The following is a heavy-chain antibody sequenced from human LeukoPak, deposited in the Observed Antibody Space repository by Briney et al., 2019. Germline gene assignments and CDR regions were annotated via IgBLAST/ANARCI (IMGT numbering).Heavy chain of an antibody. CDR3: ARAATVKWQQGRGWFDP. CDR1: GYTFTSYA. Sequence: ASVKVSCTASGYTFTSYAMNWVRQAPGQGLEWMGWINTNTGNPTYAQGFTGRFVFSLDTSVSTAYLQISSLKAEDTAVYYCARAATVKWQQGRGWFDPWGQGTLVTVSS. CDR2: INTNTGNP. D-gene: IGHD4-17*01. V-gene: IGHV7-4-1*02. J-gene: IGHJ5*02.